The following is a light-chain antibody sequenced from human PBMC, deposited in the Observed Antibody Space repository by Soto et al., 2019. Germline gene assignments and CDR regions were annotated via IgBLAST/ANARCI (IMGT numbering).Light chain of an antibody. CDR2: DAA. V-gene: IGKV3-15*01. CDR1: QSVRVK. CDR3: QQYNKWPPLT. J-gene: IGKJ4*01. Sequence: EVVMTQSPATLSVSPGERATLSCRASQSVRVKLAWYQQKPGQAPRLLIYDAATRATGVPARFTGSGSGTEFALTISSLQSEDVAVYYCQQYNKWPPLTFGGGTKVEIK.